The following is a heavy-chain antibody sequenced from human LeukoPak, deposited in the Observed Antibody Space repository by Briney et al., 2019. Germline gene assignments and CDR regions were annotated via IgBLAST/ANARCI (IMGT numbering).Heavy chain of an antibody. CDR3: TWHGTSEYRFDY. CDR1: GFTFSNAW. CDR2: IKSKTDGGTT. D-gene: IGHD2-2*01. Sequence: GGSLRLSCAASGFTFSNAWMSWVRQAPGKGLEWVGRIKSKTDGGTTDYAAPVKGRFTISRDDSKNTLYLQMNSLKTEDTAVYYCTWHGTSEYRFDYWGQGTLVTVSS. V-gene: IGHV3-15*01. J-gene: IGHJ4*02.